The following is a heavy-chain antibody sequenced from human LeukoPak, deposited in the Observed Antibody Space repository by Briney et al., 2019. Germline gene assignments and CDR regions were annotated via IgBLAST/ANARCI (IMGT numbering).Heavy chain of an antibody. CDR1: GFTFSSYG. CDR3: ARVGGRGASAAGTIDY. Sequence: PGGSLRLSCAASGFTFSSYGMHWVRQAPGKGLEWVSSISSSSSYIYYADSVKGRFTISRDNAKNSLYLQMNSLRAEDTAVYYCARVGGRGASAAGTIDYWGQGTLVTVSS. V-gene: IGHV3-21*01. CDR2: ISSSSSYI. D-gene: IGHD6-13*01. J-gene: IGHJ4*02.